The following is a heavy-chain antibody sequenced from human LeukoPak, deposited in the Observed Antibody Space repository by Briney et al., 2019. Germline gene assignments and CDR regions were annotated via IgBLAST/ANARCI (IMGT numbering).Heavy chain of an antibody. J-gene: IGHJ3*02. CDR3: ARVAIVAFDI. CDR1: GFTFSSYE. V-gene: IGHV3-48*03. Sequence: GGSLRLSCAASGFTFSSYEMNWVRQAPGKGLEWVSYISSSGSTIYYADSVKGRFTISRDNAKNSLYLQMNSLRAEDTAVYYCARVAIVAFDIWGQGTMVTVS. CDR2: ISSSGSTI. D-gene: IGHD2-2*03.